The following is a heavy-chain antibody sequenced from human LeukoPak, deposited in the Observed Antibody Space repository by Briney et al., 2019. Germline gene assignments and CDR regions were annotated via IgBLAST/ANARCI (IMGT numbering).Heavy chain of an antibody. CDR1: GFTFSSYG. J-gene: IGHJ4*02. D-gene: IGHD3-3*01. V-gene: IGHV3-30*02. Sequence: PGGSLRLSCAASGFTFSSYGMHWVRQAPGKGLEWVAFIRYDGSNKYYADSAKGRFTISRDNSKNTLYLQMNSLRAEDTAVYYCAKELYDFWSGPFDYWGQGTLVTVSS. CDR2: IRYDGSNK. CDR3: AKELYDFWSGPFDY.